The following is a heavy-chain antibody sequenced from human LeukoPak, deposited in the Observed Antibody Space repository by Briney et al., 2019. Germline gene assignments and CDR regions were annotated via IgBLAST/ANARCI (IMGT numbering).Heavy chain of an antibody. V-gene: IGHV1-46*01. D-gene: IGHD2-2*01. CDR1: GYTFTGYY. CDR3: AREALRGLNTRSFDY. Sequence: ASVKVSCKASGYTFTGYYMHWVRQAPGQGLEWMGIISPNGGGTSYAQKFQGRVTMTRDTSTSTVYMELSSLRSEDTAVYYCAREALRGLNTRSFDYWGQGTLVTVSS. J-gene: IGHJ4*02. CDR2: ISPNGGGT.